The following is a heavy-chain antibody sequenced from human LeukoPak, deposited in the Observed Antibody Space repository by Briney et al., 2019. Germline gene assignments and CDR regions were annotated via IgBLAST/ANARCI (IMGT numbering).Heavy chain of an antibody. J-gene: IGHJ4*02. V-gene: IGHV3-23*01. CDR2: ISGSDDST. CDR1: GFTFSSYA. CDR3: AKTWGYSGQDY. Sequence: GGSLRLSCAASGFTFSSYAMSWVRQAPGRGLEWVSAISGSDDSTYYADSVKGRFSISRDNSKNTLYLQMNSLRAEDTAVYYCAKTWGYSGQDYWGQGTLVTVSS. D-gene: IGHD5-12*01.